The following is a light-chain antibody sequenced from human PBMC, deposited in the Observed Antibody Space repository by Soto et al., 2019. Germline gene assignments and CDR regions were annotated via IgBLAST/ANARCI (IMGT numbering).Light chain of an antibody. CDR3: QQYNNWPPLT. V-gene: IGKV3-15*01. CDR2: SSS. Sequence: EIVMTQSPATLSVSPGERATLSCRASQSVSSSLDWYQQKPGQAPRLLIYSSSTRATGIPARFSGSGSGTEFTLTISSLQSADFAVYYCQQYNNWPPLTFGGGTKVEIK. CDR1: QSVSSS. J-gene: IGKJ4*01.